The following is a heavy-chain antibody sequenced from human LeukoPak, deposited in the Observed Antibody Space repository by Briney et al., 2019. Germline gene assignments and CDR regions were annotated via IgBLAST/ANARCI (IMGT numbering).Heavy chain of an antibody. CDR2: IYYSGTT. J-gene: IGHJ4*02. CDR3: ARAGYCSGGNCYRGPSDY. Sequence: SETLSLTCTVSGGSISSYYWTWIRQPPGKGLEWIGYIYYSGTTYYHPSLKSRVTMSLDTSKNQFSLRLSSVTAADTAVYYCARAGYCSGGNCYRGPSDYWGQGTLVTVSS. CDR1: GGSISSYY. D-gene: IGHD2-15*01. V-gene: IGHV4-59*01.